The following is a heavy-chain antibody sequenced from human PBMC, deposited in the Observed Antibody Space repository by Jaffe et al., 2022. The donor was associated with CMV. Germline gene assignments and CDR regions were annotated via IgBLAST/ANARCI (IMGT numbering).Heavy chain of an antibody. V-gene: IGHV2-26*01. Sequence: QVTLKESGPVLVKPTETLTLTCTVSGFSLSNARMGVSWIRQPPGKALEWLAHIFSNDEKSYSTSLKSRLTISKDTSKSQVVLTMTNMDPVDTATYYCARTMKDGYNSGPPYDLTDYWGQGTLVTVSS. J-gene: IGHJ4*02. D-gene: IGHD5-12*01. CDR2: IFSNDEK. CDR1: GFSLSNARMG. CDR3: ARTMKDGYNSGPPYDLTDY.